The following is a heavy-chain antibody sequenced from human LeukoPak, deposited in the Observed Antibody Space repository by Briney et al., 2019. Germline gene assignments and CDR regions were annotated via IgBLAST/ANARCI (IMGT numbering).Heavy chain of an antibody. CDR3: TKSVMGYCSSTSCYFDY. D-gene: IGHD2-2*01. V-gene: IGHV3-23*01. J-gene: IGHJ4*02. Sequence: GGSLRLSCAASGFTFSNYAMSWVRQPPGGGVEGVSIISGSGAGTYNADSVKGRFTISRDNSENTLYLQMDSLGGEDTAVYYCTKSVMGYCSSTSCYFDYWGQGTLVTVSS. CDR2: ISGSGAGT. CDR1: GFTFSNYA.